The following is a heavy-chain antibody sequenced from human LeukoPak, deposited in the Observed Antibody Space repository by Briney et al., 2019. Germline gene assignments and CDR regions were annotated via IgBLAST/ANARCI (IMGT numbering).Heavy chain of an antibody. CDR1: GCTFNNYA. V-gene: IGHV3-23*01. CDR2: ISGSGGST. Sequence: GASLRLSCVASGCTFNNYAMSWVRQDPGKGLEWVSGISGSGGSTYYADSVEGRFTISRDNSKNTLFLQMNSLRAEDTAVYYCAKSANTWPYYFDYWGQGTLVTVSS. J-gene: IGHJ4*02. CDR3: AKSANTWPYYFDY. D-gene: IGHD3-10*01.